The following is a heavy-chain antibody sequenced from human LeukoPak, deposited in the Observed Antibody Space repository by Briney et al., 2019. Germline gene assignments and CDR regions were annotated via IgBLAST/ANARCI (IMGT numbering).Heavy chain of an antibody. Sequence: GGTLRLSCAASGFTFSISGMRSVRQAPGKGLGWVSYISSSGSAIYSADSVKGGFTISRDKAKTSLYLYMKRLRAQDTAVYYCAERGITMIGGVWSKGTTVTISS. J-gene: IGHJ6*04. CDR2: ISSSGSAI. CDR3: AERGITMIGGV. V-gene: IGHV3-48*01. CDR1: GFTFSISG. D-gene: IGHD3-10*02.